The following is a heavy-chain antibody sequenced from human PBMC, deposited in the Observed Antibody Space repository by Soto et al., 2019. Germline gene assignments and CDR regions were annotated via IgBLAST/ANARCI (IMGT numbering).Heavy chain of an antibody. CDR1: GYSFTSYW. D-gene: IGHD6-19*01. J-gene: IGHJ6*03. CDR3: ARRIAVARGYYMDV. Sequence: GESLKISCKGSGYSFTSYWICWVRQMPGKGLEFMGIIYPFYSDTRCSPSFQGHVTISAYNSIGTAYLQLSSLKASGTAMYYCARRIAVARGYYMDVWGKGTTVTVSS. CDR2: IYPFYSDT. V-gene: IGHV5-51*01.